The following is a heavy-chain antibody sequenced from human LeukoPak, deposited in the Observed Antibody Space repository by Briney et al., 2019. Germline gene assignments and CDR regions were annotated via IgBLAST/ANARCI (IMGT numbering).Heavy chain of an antibody. CDR1: GGSISTGSYY. V-gene: IGHV4-39*02. J-gene: IGHJ4*02. D-gene: IGHD6-13*01. Sequence: SPSETLSLTCTVSGGSISTGSYYWGSVRQPPGKGLEYIGSISYSGTTYYNPSLKSRVTISVDTSKNHFSLNLSSVSAADTAVYYCARSSAGVPFDYWGQGTLVTIFS. CDR3: ARSSAGVPFDY. CDR2: ISYSGTT.